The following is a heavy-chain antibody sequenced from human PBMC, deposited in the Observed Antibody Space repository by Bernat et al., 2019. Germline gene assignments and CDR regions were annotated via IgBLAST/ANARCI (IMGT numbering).Heavy chain of an antibody. J-gene: IGHJ6*02. CDR3: AKTGHREGGSKNYYYDGMDV. CDR2: ISYDGSNK. CDR1: GFTFSSYG. D-gene: IGHD2-15*01. V-gene: IGHV3-30*18. Sequence: QVQLVESGGGVVQPGRSLRLSCAASGFTFSSYGMHWVRQAPGKGLEWVAVISYDGSNKYYADSVKGRFTISRDNSKNTLYLQMNSLRAEDTAVYYCAKTGHREGGSKNYYYDGMDVWGQGTTVTVSS.